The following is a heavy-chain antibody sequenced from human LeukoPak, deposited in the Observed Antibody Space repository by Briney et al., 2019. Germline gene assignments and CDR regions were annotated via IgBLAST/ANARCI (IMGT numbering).Heavy chain of an antibody. CDR3: ARGVGNYRYYFDF. CDR2: ISSSGAYI. D-gene: IGHD3-22*01. CDR1: GFTFSSYA. J-gene: IGHJ4*02. V-gene: IGHV3-21*01. Sequence: GSLRLSCAASGFTFSSYAMNWIRPAPGKGLEWVSSISSSGAYIYYADLVEGRFTISRDNGKNSLYLQMNSLRAEDTAVYYCARGVGNYRYYFDFWGQGTLVTVSS.